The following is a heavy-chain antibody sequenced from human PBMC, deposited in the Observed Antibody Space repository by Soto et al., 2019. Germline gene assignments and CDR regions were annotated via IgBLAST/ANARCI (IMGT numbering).Heavy chain of an antibody. Sequence: KLRKTLSLTCTVSGGSISSYYWSWIRQPPGKGLEWIGYIYYSGSTNYNPSLKSRVTISVDTSKNQFSLKLSSVTAADTAVYYCARYYYEIGAFDIWGQGTMVTVSS. CDR2: IYYSGST. J-gene: IGHJ3*02. CDR3: ARYYYEIGAFDI. D-gene: IGHD3-22*01. V-gene: IGHV4-59*01. CDR1: GGSISSYY.